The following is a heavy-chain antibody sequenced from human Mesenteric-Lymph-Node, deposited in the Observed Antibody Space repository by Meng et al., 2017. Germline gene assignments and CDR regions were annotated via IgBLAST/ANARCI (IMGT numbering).Heavy chain of an antibody. CDR1: GYTFTSYG. V-gene: IGHV1-18*01. CDR2: MRPNGGGP. D-gene: IGHD1-26*01. Sequence: ASVKVSCKASGYTFTSYGISWVRQAPGQGLEWMGIMRPNGGGPTYPPSFQGRVAMTTDTSTTTVYMELTSLTSDDTGVYYCARSSYTGSYWHFDFWGQGTLVTVSS. J-gene: IGHJ4*02. CDR3: ARSSYTGSYWHFDF.